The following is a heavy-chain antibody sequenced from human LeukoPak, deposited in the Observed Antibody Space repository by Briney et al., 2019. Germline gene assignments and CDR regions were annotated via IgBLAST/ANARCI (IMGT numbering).Heavy chain of an antibody. CDR1: GYTFTSYG. D-gene: IGHD2-21*01. CDR3: ARDLFPGPIGNWFDP. CDR2: ISAYNDNT. V-gene: IGHV1-18*01. J-gene: IGHJ5*02. Sequence: ASVKVSCKASGYTFTSYGISWVRQAPGQGLEWMGWISAYNDNTNYAQKLQGRVTMTTDTSTSTAYMELRSLRSDDTAVYYCARDLFPGPIGNWFDPWGQGTLVTVSS.